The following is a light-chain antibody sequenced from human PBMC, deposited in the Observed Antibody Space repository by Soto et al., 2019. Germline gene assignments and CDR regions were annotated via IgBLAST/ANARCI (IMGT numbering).Light chain of an antibody. CDR2: GNN. Sequence: QSVLTQPPSVSGAPGQRVTISCTGSTSNIGPAYDVHWYQQLPGTAPKLLISGNNNRPSGVPDRFSGSKSGTSASLAITGLQAEDEADYYCQSYDSSLTAPYAFGTGTKLTVL. CDR1: TSNIGPAYD. J-gene: IGLJ1*01. CDR3: QSYDSSLTAPYA. V-gene: IGLV1-40*01.